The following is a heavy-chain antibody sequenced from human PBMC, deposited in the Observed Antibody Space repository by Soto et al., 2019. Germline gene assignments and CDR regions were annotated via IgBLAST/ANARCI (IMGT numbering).Heavy chain of an antibody. V-gene: IGHV1-8*01. CDR2: MNPNSGNT. CDR1: GDTFTNYD. J-gene: IGHJ6*02. CDR3: ARGRNGMDV. Sequence: GASVKVSCKASGDTFTNYDIKWVRQATGQGLEWMGWMNPNSGNTGYAQKFQGRVTMTRNTSISTAYMELSRLRSEDTAVYYCARGRNGMDVWGQGTTVTVSS.